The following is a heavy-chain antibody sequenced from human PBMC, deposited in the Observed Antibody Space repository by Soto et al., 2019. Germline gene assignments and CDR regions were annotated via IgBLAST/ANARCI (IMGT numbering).Heavy chain of an antibody. CDR3: ERGRWCSTGCHKFDY. Sequence: EVQLVESGGGLVQPGGSLRLSCAASGFTFSSYWMSWVRQAPGKGLEWVANIKQDGSEKYYVESVKGRLTISRDNAKNSLYMQMNSLRAEDPAVYYCERGRWCSTGCHKFDYWGQETLITVSS. J-gene: IGHJ4*02. CDR2: IKQDGSEK. CDR1: GFTFSSYW. D-gene: IGHD2-2*01. V-gene: IGHV3-7*01.